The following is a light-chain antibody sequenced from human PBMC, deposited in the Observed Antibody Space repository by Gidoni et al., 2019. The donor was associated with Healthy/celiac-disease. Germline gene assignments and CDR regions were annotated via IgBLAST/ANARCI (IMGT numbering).Light chain of an antibody. CDR2: AAS. CDR1: QGISSY. CDR3: QQYYSYPLT. Sequence: AIRMTQSPSSFSASTGDRVTITCRASQGISSYLAWYQQKPGKAPKLLIYAASTLQSVVPSRFSGSGSGTDFTLTISCLQSEDFATYYCQQYYSYPLTFGQXTKVEIK. V-gene: IGKV1-8*01. J-gene: IGKJ1*01.